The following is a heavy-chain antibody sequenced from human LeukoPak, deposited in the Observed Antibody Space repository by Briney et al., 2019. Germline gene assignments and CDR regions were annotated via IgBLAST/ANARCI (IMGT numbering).Heavy chain of an antibody. Sequence: GRSLRLSCAASGFTFDDYAMHWVRQAPGKGLEWVSGISWNSGSIGYADSVKGRFTISRDNAKNSLYLQMNSLRAEDTAVYYCAGDTVTTGFDPWGQGALVTVSS. J-gene: IGHJ5*02. CDR3: AGDTVTTGFDP. D-gene: IGHD4-17*01. CDR2: ISWNSGSI. CDR1: GFTFDDYA. V-gene: IGHV3-9*01.